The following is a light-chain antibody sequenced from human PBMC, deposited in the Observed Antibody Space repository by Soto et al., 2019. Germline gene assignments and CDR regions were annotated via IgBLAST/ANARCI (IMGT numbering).Light chain of an antibody. CDR3: VQRSTWPWT. CDR1: QSVSSY. V-gene: IGKV3-11*01. Sequence: EIVLTQSPATLSLSPGERATLSCRASQSVSSYLAWYHHKPGQAPRLLIYDTSNRATGTPARFGGRGSGTDFTLTINSLEPEDFAVYYCVQRSTWPWTVGQGTKVEIK. J-gene: IGKJ1*01. CDR2: DTS.